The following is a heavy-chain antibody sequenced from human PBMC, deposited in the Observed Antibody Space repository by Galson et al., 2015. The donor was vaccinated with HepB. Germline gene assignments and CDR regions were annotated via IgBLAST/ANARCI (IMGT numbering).Heavy chain of an antibody. CDR1: GYTFTSYG. CDR2: ISAYNGNT. V-gene: IGHV1-18*01. Sequence: SVKVSCKASGYTFTSYGISWVRQAPGQGLEWMGWISAYNGNTNYAQKLQGRVTMTTDTSTSTAYMELRSLRSDDTAVYYCARDQLGYCSGGSCYTYNWFDPWGQGTLVTVSS. D-gene: IGHD2-15*01. J-gene: IGHJ5*02. CDR3: ARDQLGYCSGGSCYTYNWFDP.